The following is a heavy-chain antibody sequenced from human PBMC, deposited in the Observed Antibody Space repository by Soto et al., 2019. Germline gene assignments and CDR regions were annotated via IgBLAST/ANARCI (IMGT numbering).Heavy chain of an antibody. D-gene: IGHD1-7*01. CDR2: IIPMFGSP. V-gene: IGHV1-69*06. CDR3: ASPHNFYDGTAYDY. J-gene: IGHJ4*02. CDR1: GGSFSSHA. Sequence: QFQLVQSGAEVKKPGSSVIVSCKTSGGSFSSHAFSWIRQAPGQPFEWMGGIIPMFGSPNYAQKFQGRVTLTADNSTGTAYMELTSLRSDDTAVYYCASPHNFYDGTAYDYWGQGTLITVSS.